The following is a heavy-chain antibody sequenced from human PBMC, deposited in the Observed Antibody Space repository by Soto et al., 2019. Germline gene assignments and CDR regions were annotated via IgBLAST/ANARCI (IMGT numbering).Heavy chain of an antibody. CDR3: TADYDHYYGMDD. V-gene: IGHV3-15*07. CDR2: IKSKTDGGTT. CDR1: GFTFSTAW. Sequence: EVQLVESGGGLVKPGGSLRLSCAASGFTFSTAWVNWVRQAPGKGLEWVGSIKSKTDGGTTDYAAPVKGRFTISRGDSKNTLYLQMNSLITEDTAVYYFTADYDHYYGMDDWGQGTTVTVSS. J-gene: IGHJ6*02.